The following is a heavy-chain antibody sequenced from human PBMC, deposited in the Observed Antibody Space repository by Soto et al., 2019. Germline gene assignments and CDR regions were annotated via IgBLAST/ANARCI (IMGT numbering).Heavy chain of an antibody. CDR2: IIPFFGTP. V-gene: IGHV1-69*01. CDR1: GGPFSSFV. Sequence: QVQLVQSGAEVKKPGSSVKVSCKASGGPFSSFVISWVRQAPGQGLEWMGGIIPFFGTPNYAQKFQGRDTITADESTSTAYMELSSLKSEDTARYYCARDASTSSWDYCYPMDVWGQGTTVTVSS. D-gene: IGHD6-6*01. J-gene: IGHJ6*02. CDR3: ARDASTSSWDYCYPMDV.